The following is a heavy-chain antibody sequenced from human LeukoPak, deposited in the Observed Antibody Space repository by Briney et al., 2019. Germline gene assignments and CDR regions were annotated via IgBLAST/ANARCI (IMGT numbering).Heavy chain of an antibody. CDR2: IYTSGST. CDR3: ARDRYGDYFGAFDI. CDR1: GGSISSGSYY. D-gene: IGHD4-17*01. V-gene: IGHV4-61*02. Sequence: SETLSLTCTVSGGSISSGSYYWSWIRQPAGKGLEWIGRIYTSGSTNYNPSLKSRVTISVDTSKNQFSLKLSSVTAADTAVYYCARDRYGDYFGAFDIWGQGTMVTVSS. J-gene: IGHJ3*02.